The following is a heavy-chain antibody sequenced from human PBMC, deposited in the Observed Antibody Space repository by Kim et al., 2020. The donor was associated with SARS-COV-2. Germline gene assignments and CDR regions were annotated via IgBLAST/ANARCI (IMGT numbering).Heavy chain of an antibody. V-gene: IGHV4-34*01. CDR1: GGSFSGYY. CDR3: ARVTPETYCTNGVCYNYF. CDR2: INHSGST. Sequence: SDTLSLTCAVYGGSFSGYYWSWIRQPPGKGLEWIGEINHSGSTNYNPSLKSRVTISVDTSKNQFSLKLSSVTAADTAVYYCARVTPETYCTNGVCYNYF. J-gene: IGHJ4*01. D-gene: IGHD2-8*01.